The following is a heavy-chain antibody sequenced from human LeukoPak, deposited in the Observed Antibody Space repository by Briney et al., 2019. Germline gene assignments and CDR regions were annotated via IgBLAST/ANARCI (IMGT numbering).Heavy chain of an antibody. J-gene: IGHJ4*02. Sequence: ASVKVSCKASGYTFTGYYINWARQAPGQGLEWMGRINPNSGGTNYAQKFQGRVTMTRDTSISTAYMELRRLKSDDTALYYCARDFIPSGDHFWGQGTLVTVSS. CDR1: GYTFTGYY. V-gene: IGHV1-2*06. CDR2: INPNSGGT. D-gene: IGHD7-27*01. CDR3: ARDFIPSGDHF.